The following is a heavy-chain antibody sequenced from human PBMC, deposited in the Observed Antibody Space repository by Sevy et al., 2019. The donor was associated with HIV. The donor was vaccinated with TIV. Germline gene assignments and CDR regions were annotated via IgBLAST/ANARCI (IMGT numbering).Heavy chain of an antibody. V-gene: IGHV1-69*06. Sequence: ASVKVSCKASGGTFSSYAISWVRQAPGQGLEWMGGIIPIFGTANYAQKFQGRVTITADKSTSTAYMELSSLRSEDTAVYYCARDLRYYGSGSYYNLGYWGQEPWSPSPQ. D-gene: IGHD3-10*01. CDR3: ARDLRYYGSGSYYNLGY. J-gene: IGHJ4*01. CDR2: IIPIFGTA. CDR1: GGTFSSYA.